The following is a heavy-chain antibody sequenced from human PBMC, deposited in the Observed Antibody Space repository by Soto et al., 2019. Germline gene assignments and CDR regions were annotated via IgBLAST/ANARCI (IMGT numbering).Heavy chain of an antibody. V-gene: IGHV4-59*08. CDR1: GGSLSSYY. D-gene: IGHD3-9*01. J-gene: IGHJ3*02. CDR3: ARHTDDILTGNEALDI. CDR2: IYYSGST. Sequence: SETLSLTCTVSGGSLSSYYLSWIRQPPGKGLEWIGYIYYSGSTNYNPSLKSRVTISVDTSKNQFSLKLTSVTAADTAVYYCARHTDDILTGNEALDIWGQGTVVTVSS.